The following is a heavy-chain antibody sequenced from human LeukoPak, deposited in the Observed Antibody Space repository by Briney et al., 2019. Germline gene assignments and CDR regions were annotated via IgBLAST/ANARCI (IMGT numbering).Heavy chain of an antibody. D-gene: IGHD3-10*01. Sequence: RGSLRLSCAASGFTFSGYGMHWVRQAPGKGLEWVAIIHYDGARSYYADSVKGRFTISRDNSRNTLYLQMNSLRPEDTAVYYCAKVIWVAATSSWFCLDYWGQGTLVTVSS. J-gene: IGHJ4*02. CDR1: GFTFSGYG. V-gene: IGHV3-30*02. CDR3: AKVIWVAATSSWFCLDY. CDR2: IHYDGARS.